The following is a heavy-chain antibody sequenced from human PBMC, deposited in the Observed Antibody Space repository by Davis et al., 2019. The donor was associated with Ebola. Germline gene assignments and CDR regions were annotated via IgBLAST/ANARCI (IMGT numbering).Heavy chain of an antibody. CDR1: GGTFSSYA. CDR2: IIPIFGTA. J-gene: IGHJ4*02. CDR3: ARQYYYDSSGYYLYYFDY. D-gene: IGHD3-22*01. V-gene: IGHV1-69*06. Sequence: SVKVSCKASGGTFSSYAISWVRQAPGQGLEWMGGIIPIFGTANYAQKFQGRVTITADKSTSTAYMELSSLRSEDTAVYYCARQYYYDSSGYYLYYFDYWGQGTLVTVSS.